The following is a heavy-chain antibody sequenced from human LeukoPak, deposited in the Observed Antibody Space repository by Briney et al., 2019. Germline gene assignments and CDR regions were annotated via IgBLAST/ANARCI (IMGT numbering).Heavy chain of an antibody. J-gene: IGHJ2*01. CDR3: ARLSPVSVIAVSYWYFDL. CDR1: GFSISTFW. D-gene: IGHD6-19*01. CDR2: IRGDGSRL. V-gene: IGHV3-7*01. Sequence: PGGSLRLSCVGSGFSISTFWITWVRQAPGKGLEWVANIRGDGSRLYYLDSVKGRFTISRDNAKNSLYLQTNSLRVEDTAVYYCARLSPVSVIAVSYWYFDLWGRGTLVTVSS.